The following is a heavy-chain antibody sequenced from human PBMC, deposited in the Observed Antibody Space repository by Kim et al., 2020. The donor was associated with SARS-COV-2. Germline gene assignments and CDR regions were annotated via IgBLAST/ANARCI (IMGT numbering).Heavy chain of an antibody. CDR2: INHSGST. J-gene: IGHJ4*02. Sequence: SETLSLTCAVYGGSFSGYYWSWIRQPPGKGLEWIGEINHSGSTNYNPSLKSRVTISVDTSKNQFSLKLSSVTAADTAVYYCARAQDFWSGYYKGSAFPDYWGQGTLVTVSS. D-gene: IGHD3-3*01. CDR1: GGSFSGYY. CDR3: ARAQDFWSGYYKGSAFPDY. V-gene: IGHV4-34*01.